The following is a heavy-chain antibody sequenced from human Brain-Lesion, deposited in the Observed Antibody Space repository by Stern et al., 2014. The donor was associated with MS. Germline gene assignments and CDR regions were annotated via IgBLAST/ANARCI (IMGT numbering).Heavy chain of an antibody. CDR3: ARPHSFDSSGLDY. Sequence: VQLVESGAEVKKPRASVKVSCKASGYTFTTYYLHWGRQAPGPGIAWKGIINPSDGGASYTQQFNGRVTMTRDTSTSTVYMELRNLRSEDTAVYYCARPHSFDSSGLDYWGQGTLVTVSS. CDR1: GYTFTTYY. D-gene: IGHD3-22*01. CDR2: INPSDGGA. J-gene: IGHJ4*02. V-gene: IGHV1-46*03.